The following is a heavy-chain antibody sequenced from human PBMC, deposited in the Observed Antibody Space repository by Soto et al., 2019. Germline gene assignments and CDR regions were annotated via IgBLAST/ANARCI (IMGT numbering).Heavy chain of an antibody. CDR1: GFTFSSYA. CDR3: ARDYYGPQDRQWLAPTYYYGMDV. J-gene: IGHJ6*02. V-gene: IGHV3-30-3*01. CDR2: ISYDGSNK. D-gene: IGHD6-19*01. Sequence: WGSLRLSCAASGFTFSSYAMHWVRQAPGKGLEWVSVISYDGSNKYYADSVKGRFTISRDNSKNTLYLQMNSLRAEDTAVYYCARDYYGPQDRQWLAPTYYYGMDVWGQGTTVTVSS.